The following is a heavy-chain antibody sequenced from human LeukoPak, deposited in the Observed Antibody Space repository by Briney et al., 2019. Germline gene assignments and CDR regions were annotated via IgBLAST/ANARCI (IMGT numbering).Heavy chain of an antibody. CDR3: ARGRIAVAGTKNYFDY. D-gene: IGHD6-19*01. Sequence: SETLSLTCTVSGGSISSYYWSWIRQPPGKGLEWIGDIYYSGSTNYNPSLMSRVTISVDTSKNQFSLKLSSVTAADTAVYYCARGRIAVAGTKNYFDYWGQGTLVTVSS. CDR2: IYYSGST. CDR1: GGSISSYY. V-gene: IGHV4-59*01. J-gene: IGHJ4*02.